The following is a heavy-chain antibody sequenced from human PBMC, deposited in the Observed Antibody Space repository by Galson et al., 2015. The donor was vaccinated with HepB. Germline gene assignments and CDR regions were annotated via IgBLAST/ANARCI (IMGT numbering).Heavy chain of an antibody. Sequence: SETLSLTCTVSGGSISSSSYYWGWIRQPPGKGLEWIGSIYYSGSTYYNPSLKSRVTISVDTSKNQFSLKLSSVTAADTAVYYCARAVVVAALSDYWGQGTLVAVSS. V-gene: IGHV4-39*07. CDR3: ARAVVVAALSDY. D-gene: IGHD2-15*01. CDR2: IYYSGST. J-gene: IGHJ4*02. CDR1: GGSISSSSYY.